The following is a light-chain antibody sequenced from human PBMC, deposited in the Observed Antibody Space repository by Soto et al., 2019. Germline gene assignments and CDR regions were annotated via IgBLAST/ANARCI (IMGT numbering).Light chain of an antibody. CDR1: SSDVGGYNY. V-gene: IGLV2-11*01. CDR3: CSYAGTTHV. CDR2: DVS. Sequence: QSALTQPPSVSGSPGQSVTISCTGTSSDVGGYNYVSWYQQLPGKAPKLMIYDVSKRPSGVPDRFSGSNSGNTASQTISRLQAEDEADYYCCSYAGTTHVFVTGTKVTVL. J-gene: IGLJ1*01.